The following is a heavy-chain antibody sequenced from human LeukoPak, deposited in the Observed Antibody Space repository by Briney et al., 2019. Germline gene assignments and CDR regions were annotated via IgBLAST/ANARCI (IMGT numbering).Heavy chain of an antibody. J-gene: IGHJ4*02. CDR3: AKDPYDFWSGTPDNYFDY. CDR1: GFTFSSYG. V-gene: IGHV3-30*02. CDR2: IRYDGSNK. D-gene: IGHD3-3*01. Sequence: GGSLRLSCAASGFTFSSYGMHWVRQAPGKGLEWVAFIRYDGSNKYYADSVKGRFTISRDNSKNTLYLQMNSLRAEDTAVYYCAKDPYDFWSGTPDNYFDYWGQGTLVTVSS.